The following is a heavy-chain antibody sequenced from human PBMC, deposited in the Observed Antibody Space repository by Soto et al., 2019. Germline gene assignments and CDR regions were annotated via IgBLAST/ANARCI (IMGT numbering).Heavy chain of an antibody. J-gene: IGHJ6*02. Sequence: ASVKVSCKASGYTFTSYDINWVRQATGQGLEWMGWMNPNSGNTDYAQKFQGRVTMTRNTSISTAYMELSSLRSEDTAVYYCAREGRAAGGGRNYVLDVWGQGTTVTV. V-gene: IGHV1-8*01. CDR3: AREGRAAGGGRNYVLDV. CDR2: MNPNSGNT. CDR1: GYTFTSYD. D-gene: IGHD6-13*01.